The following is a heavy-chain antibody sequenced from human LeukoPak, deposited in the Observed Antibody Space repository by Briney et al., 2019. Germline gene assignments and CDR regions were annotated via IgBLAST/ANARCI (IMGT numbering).Heavy chain of an antibody. CDR3: ARGSSHGVSRTGIDY. CDR2: INPNSGGT. J-gene: IGHJ4*02. V-gene: IGHV1-2*02. Sequence: ASVKVSCKASGYTFTGYYMHWVRQAPGQGLEWMGWINPNSGGTNYAQKFQGRVTMTRDTSISTAYMELSRLSSVTAADTAVYYCARGSSHGVSRTGIDYWGQGTLVTVSS. D-gene: IGHD7-27*01. CDR1: GYTFTGYY.